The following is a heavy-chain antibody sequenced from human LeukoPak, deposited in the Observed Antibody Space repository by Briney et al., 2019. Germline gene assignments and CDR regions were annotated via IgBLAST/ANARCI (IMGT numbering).Heavy chain of an antibody. CDR3: AKHLGRKVVSWFDA. CDR2: IYYSGST. Sequence: SETLSLTCTVSGGSISSYYWSWIRQPPGKGLEWIGYIYYSGSTNYNPSLKSRVTISVDTSKNQFSLKLSSVTAADTAVYYCAKHLGRKVVSWFDAWGQGRQVTVSS. J-gene: IGHJ5*02. D-gene: IGHD4-23*01. V-gene: IGHV4-59*01. CDR1: GGSISSYY.